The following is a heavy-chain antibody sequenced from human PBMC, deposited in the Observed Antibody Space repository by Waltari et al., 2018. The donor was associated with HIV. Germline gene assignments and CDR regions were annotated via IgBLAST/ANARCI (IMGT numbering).Heavy chain of an antibody. CDR3: ARGYCSSTSCYSKLDY. V-gene: IGHV1-2*02. CDR2: INPNSGGT. J-gene: IGHJ4*02. D-gene: IGHD2-2*01. Sequence: QVQLVQSGAEVKKPGASVKVSCKASGYTFTGYYMHWVRQASGQGLEWMGWINPNSGGTNYAQKFQGRVTMTRDTSISTAYMELSRLRSDDTAVYYCARGYCSSTSCYSKLDYWGQGTLVTVSS. CDR1: GYTFTGYY.